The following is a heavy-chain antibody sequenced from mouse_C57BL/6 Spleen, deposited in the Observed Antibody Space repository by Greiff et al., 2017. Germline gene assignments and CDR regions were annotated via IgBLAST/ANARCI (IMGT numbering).Heavy chain of an antibody. V-gene: IGHV1-81*01. CDR3: ARAPQYGSSRGYFDY. D-gene: IGHD1-1*01. Sequence: QVQLKQSGAELARPGASVKLSCKASGYTFTSYGISWVKQRTGQGLEWIGEIYPRSGNTYYNEKFKGKATLTADKSSSTAYMELRSLTSEDSAVYFCARAPQYGSSRGYFDYWGQGTTLTVSS. J-gene: IGHJ2*01. CDR1: GYTFTSYG. CDR2: IYPRSGNT.